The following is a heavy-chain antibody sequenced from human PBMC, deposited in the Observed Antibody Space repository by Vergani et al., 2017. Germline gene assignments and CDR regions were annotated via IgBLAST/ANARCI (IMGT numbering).Heavy chain of an antibody. J-gene: IGHJ6*03. CDR1: GFTFSSYA. V-gene: IGHV3-23*01. D-gene: IGHD2-2*02. CDR2: ISGSGGST. Sequence: EVQLLESGGGLVQPGGSLRLSCAASGFTFSSYAMSWVRQAPGKGLEWVSAISGSGGSTYSADTVKGRFTISRDNSKNTLYLQMNSLRAEDTAVYYCAKGSCSSTSCYTIPYYYYYMDVWGKGTTVTVSS. CDR3: AKGSCSSTSCYTIPYYYYYMDV.